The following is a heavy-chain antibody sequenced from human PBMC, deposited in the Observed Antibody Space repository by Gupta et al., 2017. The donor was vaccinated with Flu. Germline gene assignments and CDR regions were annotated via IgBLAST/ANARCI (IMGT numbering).Heavy chain of an antibody. D-gene: IGHD2-8*01. CDR3: AKGGGVRYFDS. V-gene: IGHV3-23*01. CDR1: SNYA. CDR2: ISASGGST. J-gene: IGHJ4*02. Sequence: SNYAMSWVRQAPGKGLEWVSTISASGGSTYYADSVKGRFTISRDNSKNTLYLQMHSLRAEDTAVYYCAKGGGVRYFDSWGQGTLDTVSS.